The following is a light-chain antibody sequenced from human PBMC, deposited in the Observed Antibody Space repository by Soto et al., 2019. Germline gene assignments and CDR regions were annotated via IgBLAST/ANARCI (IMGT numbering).Light chain of an antibody. V-gene: IGKV3-20*01. CDR1: QSVSSSY. Sequence: EGVLTQSPGTLSLSPGERATLSCRASQSVSSSYLAWYQQKPGQAPRLVIYGASSRATGIPDRFSGSGSGTDFNLTISRLEPEDFAVYYCQQYGSSPLTFGGGTKVEIK. CDR3: QQYGSSPLT. J-gene: IGKJ4*01. CDR2: GAS.